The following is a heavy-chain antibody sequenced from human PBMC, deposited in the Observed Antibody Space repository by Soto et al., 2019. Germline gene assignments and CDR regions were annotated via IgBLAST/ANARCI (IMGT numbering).Heavy chain of an antibody. CDR3: ARDHPSEILLWFGDSGYYYGMDV. CDR1: GYTFTSYA. J-gene: IGHJ6*02. Sequence: EASVKVSCKASGYTFTSYAMHWVRQAPGQRLEWMGWINAGNGNTKYSQKFQGRVTITRDTSASTAYMELSSLRSEDTAVYYCARDHPSEILLWFGDSGYYYGMDVWGQGTTVTVSS. CDR2: INAGNGNT. D-gene: IGHD3-10*01. V-gene: IGHV1-3*01.